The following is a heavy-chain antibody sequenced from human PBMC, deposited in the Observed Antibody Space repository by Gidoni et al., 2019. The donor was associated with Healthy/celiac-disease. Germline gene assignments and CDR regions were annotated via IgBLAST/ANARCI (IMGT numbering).Heavy chain of an antibody. J-gene: IGHJ4*02. Sequence: QLQLQESGSGLVTPSQTPYLTCAVSGGSISRGGYSWSWIRQPPGKGLGWIGYIYHRGSTYYNPSLKSRVTISVDRSKNQFSLKRSSVTAADTAVYYCARTVIGPVTAFDYWGQGTLVTVSS. CDR1: GGSISRGGYS. CDR2: IYHRGST. V-gene: IGHV4-30-2*01. D-gene: IGHD3-16*01. CDR3: ARTVIGPVTAFDY.